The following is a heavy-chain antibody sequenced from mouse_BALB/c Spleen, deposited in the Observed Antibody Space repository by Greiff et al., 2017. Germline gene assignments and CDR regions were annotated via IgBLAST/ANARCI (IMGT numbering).Heavy chain of an antibody. CDR3: ARWEWAY. D-gene: IGHD4-1*01. V-gene: IGHV3-2*02. J-gene: IGHJ3*01. Sequence: EVQGVESGPGLVKPSQSLSLTCTVTGYSIPSDYAWNWIRQFPGNKLEWMGYISYSGSTSYNPSLKSRISITRDTSKNQFFLQLNSVTTEDTATYYCARWEWAYWGQGTLVTVSA. CDR1: GYSIPSDYA. CDR2: ISYSGST.